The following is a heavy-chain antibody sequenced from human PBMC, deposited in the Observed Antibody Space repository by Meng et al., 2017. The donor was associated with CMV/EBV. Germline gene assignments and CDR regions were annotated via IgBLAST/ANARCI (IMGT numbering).Heavy chain of an antibody. CDR2: INAGNGDT. J-gene: IGHJ4*02. CDR1: YS. V-gene: IGHV1-3*01. D-gene: IGHD2-2*02. Sequence: YSIHGGRQAPGQRLEWMGWINAGNGDTKSSQKFQGRLTITRDSSASTVYMELSSVRFEDTAVYYCARTRTYCASTSCYTGGYYFDYWGQGTLVTVSS. CDR3: ARTRTYCASTSCYTGGYYFDY.